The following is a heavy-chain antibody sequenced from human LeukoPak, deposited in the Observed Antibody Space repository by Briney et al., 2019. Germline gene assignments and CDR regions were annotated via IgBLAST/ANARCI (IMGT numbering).Heavy chain of an antibody. CDR3: AKDGERFLEWSPPPGY. Sequence: GGSLRLSCAASGFTFSSYAMSWVRQAPGKGLEWVSAMSGSGGSTYYADSVKGRITISRDNSKNTLYLEMNSLRDEDTAVYYCAKDGERFLEWSPPPGYWGQGTLVTVSS. CDR2: MSGSGGST. J-gene: IGHJ4*02. V-gene: IGHV3-23*01. CDR1: GFTFSSYA. D-gene: IGHD3-3*01.